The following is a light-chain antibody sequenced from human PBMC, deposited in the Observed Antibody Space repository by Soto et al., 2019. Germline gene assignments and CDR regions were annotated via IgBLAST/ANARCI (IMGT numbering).Light chain of an antibody. CDR2: KAS. CDR3: QQYYSYSRT. CDR1: QSISSW. Sequence: DIQMTQSPSTLSASVGDRVTITCRASQSISSWVAWYQQKPGKAPKVLISKASSLESGVPSRFSGGGSGTEFTLTISSLQPDDFATYYCQQYYSYSRTFGQGTKVDIK. J-gene: IGKJ1*01. V-gene: IGKV1-5*03.